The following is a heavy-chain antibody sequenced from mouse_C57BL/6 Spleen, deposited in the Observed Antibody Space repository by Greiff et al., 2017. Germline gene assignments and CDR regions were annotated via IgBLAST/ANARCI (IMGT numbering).Heavy chain of an antibody. CDR3: AYSNYGFAY. CDR1: GYTFTSYW. Sequence: QVHVKQPGAELVKPGASVKMSCKASGYTFTSYWITWVKQRPGQGLEWIGDIYPGSGSTNYNEKFKSKATLTVDTSSSTAYMQLSSLTSEDSAVYYCAYSNYGFAYWGQGTLVTVSA. CDR2: IYPGSGST. V-gene: IGHV1-55*01. J-gene: IGHJ3*01. D-gene: IGHD2-5*01.